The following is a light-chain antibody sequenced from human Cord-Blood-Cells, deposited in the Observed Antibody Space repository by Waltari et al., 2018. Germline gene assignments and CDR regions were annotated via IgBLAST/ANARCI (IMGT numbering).Light chain of an antibody. CDR1: SSDVGGYNY. CDR2: EVS. J-gene: IGLJ2*01. CDR3: SSYTSSSTVV. V-gene: IGLV2-14*01. Sequence: QSALTQPASVSGSPGQSITISCTGTSSDVGGYNYVSWYQQHPGKAPKLMISEVSNRPSGVSNGFSGSKSGHAASLTIAGLQAEDEAEYYCSSYTSSSTVVFGGGTKLTVL.